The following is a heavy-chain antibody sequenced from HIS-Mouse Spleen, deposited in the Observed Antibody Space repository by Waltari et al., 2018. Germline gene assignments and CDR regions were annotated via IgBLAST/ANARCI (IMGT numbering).Heavy chain of an antibody. CDR1: GGSISSSSYY. Sequence: QLQLQESGPGLVKPSETLSLPCTVPGGSISSSSYYWGWIRQPPGKGLEWIGSIYYSGGTYYNPSLKSRVTISVDTSKNQFSLKLSSVTAADTAVYYCAREIPYSSSWYDWYFDLWGRGTLVTVSS. J-gene: IGHJ2*01. V-gene: IGHV4-39*07. CDR3: AREIPYSSSWYDWYFDL. D-gene: IGHD6-13*01. CDR2: IYYSGGT.